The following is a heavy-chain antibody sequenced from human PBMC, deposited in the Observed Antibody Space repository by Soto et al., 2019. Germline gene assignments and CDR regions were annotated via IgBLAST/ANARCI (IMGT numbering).Heavy chain of an antibody. V-gene: IGHV1-18*04. D-gene: IGHD6-6*01. Sequence: ASVKVSCKASGYTFTSYGISWVRQAPGQGLEWMGWISAYNGNTNCAQKLQGRVTMTTDTSTSTAYMELRSLRSDDTAVYYCARDRRVAARLLSYYYGMDVWGQGTTVTVSS. CDR2: ISAYNGNT. CDR3: ARDRRVAARLLSYYYGMDV. CDR1: GYTFTSYG. J-gene: IGHJ6*02.